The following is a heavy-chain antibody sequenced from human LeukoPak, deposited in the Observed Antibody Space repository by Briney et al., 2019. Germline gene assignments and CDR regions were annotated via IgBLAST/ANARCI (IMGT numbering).Heavy chain of an antibody. V-gene: IGHV3-74*01. CDR2: INGDESST. J-gene: IGHJ3*02. CDR1: GFTFKNFW. Sequence: QAGGSLRLSCAASGFTFKNFWMPWVRQAPGKGLVWVSRINGDESSTDYADSVKGRFTISRDNSKNTLYLQMNSLRAEDTAVYYCAREYGGSYLAFDIWGQGTMVTVSS. CDR3: AREYGGSYLAFDI. D-gene: IGHD1-26*01.